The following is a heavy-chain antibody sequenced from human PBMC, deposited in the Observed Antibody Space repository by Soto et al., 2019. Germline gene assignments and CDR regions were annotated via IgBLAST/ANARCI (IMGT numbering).Heavy chain of an antibody. Sequence: ASVKVSCKASGYTFTGYYMHWVRQAPGQGLEWMGWINPNSGGTNYAQKFQGRVTMTRDTSISTAYMELSRLRSDDTTVYYCARVNVVVVAATREYYFDYWGQGTLVTVSS. CDR2: INPNSGGT. V-gene: IGHV1-2*02. J-gene: IGHJ4*02. D-gene: IGHD2-15*01. CDR1: GYTFTGYY. CDR3: ARVNVVVVAATREYYFDY.